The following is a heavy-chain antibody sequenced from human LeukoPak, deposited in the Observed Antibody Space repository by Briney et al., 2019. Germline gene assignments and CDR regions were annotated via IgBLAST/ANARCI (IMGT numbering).Heavy chain of an antibody. J-gene: IGHJ1*01. CDR2: IYYSGST. V-gene: IGHV4-39*07. CDR1: GGSISSSSYY. CDR3: ASIVVVPAAANARGYFQH. Sequence: KPSETLSLTCTVSGGSISSSSYYWGWIRQPPGKGLEWIGSIYYSGSTYYNPSLKSRVTISVDTSKNQFSLKLSSVTAADTAVYYCASIVVVPAAANARGYFQHWGQGTLVTVSS. D-gene: IGHD2-2*01.